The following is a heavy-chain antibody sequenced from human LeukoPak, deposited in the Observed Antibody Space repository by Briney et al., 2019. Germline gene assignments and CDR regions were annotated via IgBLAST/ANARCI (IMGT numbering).Heavy chain of an antibody. Sequence: ASVKVSCKASGYTFTGYYMHWVRQAPGQGLEWMGWINPNSGGTNYAQKFQGRVTMTRDTSIRTAYMELSRLRSDDTSVYYCARDGYDSSGYPGYYYYGMDVWGQGTTVTVSS. CDR3: ARDGYDSSGYPGYYYYGMDV. D-gene: IGHD3-22*01. CDR2: INPNSGGT. CDR1: GYTFTGYY. V-gene: IGHV1-2*02. J-gene: IGHJ6*02.